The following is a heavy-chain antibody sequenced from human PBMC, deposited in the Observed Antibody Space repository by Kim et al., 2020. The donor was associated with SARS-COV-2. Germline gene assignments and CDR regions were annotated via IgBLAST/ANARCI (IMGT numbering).Heavy chain of an antibody. J-gene: IGHJ4*02. CDR1: GFTFSSYW. CDR2: IKQDGSEK. Sequence: GGSLRLSCAASGFTFSSYWMSWVRQAPGKGLEWVANIKQDGSEKYYVDSVKGRFTISRDNAKNSLYLQMNSLRAEDTAVYYCARDGNVVVTPRADYWGQGTLVTVSS. V-gene: IGHV3-7*03. CDR3: ARDGNVVVTPRADY. D-gene: IGHD2-21*02.